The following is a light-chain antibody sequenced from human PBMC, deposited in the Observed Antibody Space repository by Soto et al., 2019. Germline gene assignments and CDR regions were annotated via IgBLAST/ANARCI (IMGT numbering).Light chain of an antibody. CDR1: SSDVGTYNL. CDR3: CSYAGSSLYV. J-gene: IGLJ1*01. CDR2: GGS. Sequence: QSALTQPASVSGSPGQSITISCTGTSSDVGTYNLVSWYQQHPGKVPKFLIYGGSKRPSGVSNRFSGSKSGNTASLTISGLQAEDEADYYCCSYAGSSLYVFGTGTKVTVL. V-gene: IGLV2-23*01.